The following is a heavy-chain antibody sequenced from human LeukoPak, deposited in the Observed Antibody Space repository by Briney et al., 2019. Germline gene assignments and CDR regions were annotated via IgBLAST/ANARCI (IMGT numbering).Heavy chain of an antibody. D-gene: IGHD5-18*01. V-gene: IGHV4-59*01. Sequence: SETLSLTCTVSGGSISSYYWSWIRQPPGKGLEWIGYIYYSGSTNYNPSLKSRVTISVDTSKNQFSLKLSSVTAADTAVYYCARGGCSYGYYMDVWGKGTTVTVSS. J-gene: IGHJ6*03. CDR1: GGSISSYY. CDR3: ARGGCSYGYYMDV. CDR2: IYYSGST.